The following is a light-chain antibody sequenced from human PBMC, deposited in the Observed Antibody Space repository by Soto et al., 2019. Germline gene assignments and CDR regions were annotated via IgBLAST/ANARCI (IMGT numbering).Light chain of an antibody. CDR1: RSDVGNYNL. V-gene: IGLV2-23*01. CDR2: EGS. J-gene: IGLJ3*02. CDR3: CSYAGDSTWV. Sequence: QSLLTQPASVSGSPGQSITISCTGTRSDVGNYNLVSWYQQHPGEAPKLLIYEGSKRPSGVSNRFSGSKFGNTASLTISGLQAEDEVDYYCCSYAGDSTWVFGGGTKVTVL.